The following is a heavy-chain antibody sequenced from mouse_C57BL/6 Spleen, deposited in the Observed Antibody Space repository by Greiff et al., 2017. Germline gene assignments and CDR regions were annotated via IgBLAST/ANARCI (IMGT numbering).Heavy chain of an antibody. CDR1: GYSFTGYY. CDR2: INPSTGGT. J-gene: IGHJ2*01. Sequence: EVQLQQSGPELVKPGASVKISCTASGYSFTGYYMNWVKQSPEKSLEWIGEINPSTGGTTYNQKFKAKATLTVDKSSSTAYMQLKSLTSEDSAFYYCARKGFHYYLDYWGQGTTLTVSS. CDR3: ARKGFHYYLDY. V-gene: IGHV1-42*01.